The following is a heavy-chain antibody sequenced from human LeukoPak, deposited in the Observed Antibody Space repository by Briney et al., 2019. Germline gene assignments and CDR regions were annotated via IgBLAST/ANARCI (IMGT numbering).Heavy chain of an antibody. CDR1: AGSISSYC. CDR3: ARAGSGYCSGGSCYSIGY. Sequence: KPSATLSLTGTISAGSISSYCWSCIRHPPGNGLEWIGYSYYSGSTNYNPSLKSRVTISVDTSKNQFSLKLSSVTAADTAVYYCARAGSGYCSGGSCYSIGYWGQGTLVTVSS. CDR2: SYYSGST. V-gene: IGHV4-59*08. D-gene: IGHD2-15*01. J-gene: IGHJ4*02.